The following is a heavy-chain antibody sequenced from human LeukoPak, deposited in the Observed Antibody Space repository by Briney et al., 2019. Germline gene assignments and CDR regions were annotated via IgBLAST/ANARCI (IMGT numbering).Heavy chain of an antibody. Sequence: SETLSLTCTVPGDSISSYYWSWIRQPPGKGLEWIGYIYTSGSTNYNPSLKSRVTISVDTSKNQFSLKLSSVTAADTAVYYCARQVVGVMVRHFDLWGRGTLVTVSS. CDR1: GDSISSYY. CDR2: IYTSGST. V-gene: IGHV4-4*09. D-gene: IGHD5-18*01. J-gene: IGHJ2*01. CDR3: ARQVVGVMVRHFDL.